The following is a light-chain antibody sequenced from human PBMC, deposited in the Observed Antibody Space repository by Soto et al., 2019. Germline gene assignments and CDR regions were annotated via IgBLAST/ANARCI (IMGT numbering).Light chain of an antibody. CDR3: QQYNSYSWT. CDR1: QSISSW. J-gene: IGKJ1*01. Sequence: DIQMTQSPSTLSASVGDRITITCRASQSISSWLAWYQQKPGKAPKRLIYKASSLESGVPSRFSGRGSGTEFTLTISSLQPDDFATYYCQQYNSYSWTFGQGTKVEIK. V-gene: IGKV1-5*03. CDR2: KAS.